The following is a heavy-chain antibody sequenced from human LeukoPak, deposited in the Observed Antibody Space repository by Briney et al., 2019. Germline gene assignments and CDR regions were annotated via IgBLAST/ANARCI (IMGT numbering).Heavy chain of an antibody. V-gene: IGHV4-39*07. J-gene: IGHJ5*02. CDR1: GGSISSSNYH. CDR2: FFYSGTT. D-gene: IGHD1-14*01. Sequence: ASETLSLTCTVSGGSISSSNYHRGWIRQPPGKGLEWIGNFFYSGTTHYNPSLKSRVTISVDASKNQFSLRLTSVTAADTAVYFCARGIGTTFDPWGPGTLVTVSS. CDR3: ARGIGTTFDP.